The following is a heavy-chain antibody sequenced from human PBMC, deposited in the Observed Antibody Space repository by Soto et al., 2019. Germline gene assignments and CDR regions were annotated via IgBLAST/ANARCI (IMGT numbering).Heavy chain of an antibody. D-gene: IGHD3-10*01. CDR2: IYYSGST. Sequence: QVQLQESGPGLVKPSQTLSLTCTVSGGSISSGGYYWSWIRQHPGKGLEWIGYIYYSGSTYYNPSLKSRLTISVDTSKNQFSLKLSSVTAAATAVYYCARVAVRLWVVDYWGQGTLVTVSS. CDR1: GGSISSGGYY. J-gene: IGHJ4*02. V-gene: IGHV4-31*03. CDR3: ARVAVRLWVVDY.